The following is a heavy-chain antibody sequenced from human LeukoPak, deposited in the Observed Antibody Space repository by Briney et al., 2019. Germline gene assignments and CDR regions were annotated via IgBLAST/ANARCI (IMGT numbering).Heavy chain of an antibody. D-gene: IGHD3-10*01. CDR2: IYSGGST. CDR3: ASSYGSGSYYRY. J-gene: IGHJ4*02. Sequence: GGSPRLSCAASGFTVSSNYMSWVRQAPGKGLEWVSVIYSGGSTYYADSVKGRFTISRDNSKNTLYLQMNSLRAEDTAVYYCASSYGSGSYYRYWGQGTLVTVSS. V-gene: IGHV3-66*01. CDR1: GFTVSSNY.